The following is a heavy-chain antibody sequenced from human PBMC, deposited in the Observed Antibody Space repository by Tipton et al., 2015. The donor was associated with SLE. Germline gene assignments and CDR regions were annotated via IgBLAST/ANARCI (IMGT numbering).Heavy chain of an antibody. CDR3: ARPLGKAFDI. J-gene: IGHJ3*02. CDR1: GGSISSHY. V-gene: IGHV4-59*11. Sequence: TLSLTCTVSGGSISSHYWSWIRQPPGKGLEWIGYIYYSGSTNYNPSLKSRVTISVDTSKNQFSLKLSSVTAADTAVYYCARPLGKAFDIWGQGTMVTVSS. CDR2: IYYSGST.